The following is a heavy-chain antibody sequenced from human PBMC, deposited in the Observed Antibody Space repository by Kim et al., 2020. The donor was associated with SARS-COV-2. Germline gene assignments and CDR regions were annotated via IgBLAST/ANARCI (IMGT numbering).Heavy chain of an antibody. CDR3: ARSSGIAVGATFDY. Sequence: ASVKVSCKASGYTFTSYAMHWVRQAPGQRLEWMGWINACNGNTKYSQKFQGRVTITRDTSASTAYMELSSLRSEDTAVYYCARSSGIAVGATFDYWGQGTLVTVSS. D-gene: IGHD6-19*01. V-gene: IGHV1-3*01. CDR1: GYTFTSYA. CDR2: INACNGNT. J-gene: IGHJ4*02.